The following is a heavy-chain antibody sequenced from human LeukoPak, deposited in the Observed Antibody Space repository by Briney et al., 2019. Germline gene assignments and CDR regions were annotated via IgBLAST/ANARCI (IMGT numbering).Heavy chain of an antibody. J-gene: IGHJ4*02. Sequence: ASVKVSCKASGYTFTSYYMYWVRQAPGQGLEWMGMINPNSGGTNYAQKFQGWVTMTRDTSISTAYMELSRLRSDDTAVYYCARGDDYGDYWGLYWGQGTLVTVSS. D-gene: IGHD4-17*01. V-gene: IGHV1-2*04. CDR2: INPNSGGT. CDR1: GYTFTSYY. CDR3: ARGDDYGDYWGLY.